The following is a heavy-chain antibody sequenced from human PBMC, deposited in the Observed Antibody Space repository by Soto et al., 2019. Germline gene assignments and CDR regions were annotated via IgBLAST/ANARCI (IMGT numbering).Heavy chain of an antibody. V-gene: IGHV1-18*04. CDR2: ISAYNGNT. CDR3: ARDVYYDFWSGYYSGYYYGMDV. Sequence: ASVKVSFKASGYTFTSYGISWVRQAPGQGLEWMGWISAYNGNTNYAQKLQGRVTMTTDTSTSTAYMELRSLRSDDTAVYYCARDVYYDFWSGYYSGYYYGMDVWGQGTTVTVSS. D-gene: IGHD3-3*01. CDR1: GYTFTSYG. J-gene: IGHJ6*02.